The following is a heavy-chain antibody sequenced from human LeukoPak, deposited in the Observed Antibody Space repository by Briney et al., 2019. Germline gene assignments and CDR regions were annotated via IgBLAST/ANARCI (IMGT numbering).Heavy chain of an antibody. D-gene: IGHD5-18*01. V-gene: IGHV3-66*01. CDR3: ARDGEYSYGYGFDY. CDR2: IYSGDRT. Sequence: PGGSLRLSCAASGFSVNNLYVSWVRQAPGKGLEWVSVIYSGDRTYYADSVKGRFTISRDTSKNTVYLQMNSLRPEETAVYYCARDGEYSYGYGFDYWGQGTLVTVSS. J-gene: IGHJ4*02. CDR1: GFSVNNLY.